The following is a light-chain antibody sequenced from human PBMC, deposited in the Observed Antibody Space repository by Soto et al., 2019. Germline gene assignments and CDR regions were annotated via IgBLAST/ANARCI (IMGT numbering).Light chain of an antibody. J-gene: IGKJ1*01. CDR3: QQYNNWWT. CDR1: QNINNY. V-gene: IGKV1-33*01. CDR2: DAS. Sequence: DIQMTQSPSSLSASVGDRVTITCQASQNINNYLNWYQQKPGRAPKLLIYDASNLEAGVPSRFRGSGSGTDFTFTISRLQPEDFAVYYCQQYNNWWTFGQGTKVDIK.